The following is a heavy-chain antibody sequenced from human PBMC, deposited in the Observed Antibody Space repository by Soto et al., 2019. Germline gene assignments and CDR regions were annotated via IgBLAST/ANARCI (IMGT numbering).Heavy chain of an antibody. CDR1: GGSFSGYY. V-gene: IGHV4-34*01. CDR2: INHSGST. Sequence: QVQLQQWGAGLLKPSETLSLTCAVYGGSFSGYYWSWIRQPPGKGLEWIEEINHSGSTNYNPSLKSRVTISVDTSKNQFSLKLSSVTAADTAVYYCARVWGYSYGSFDYWGQGTLVTVSS. J-gene: IGHJ4*02. D-gene: IGHD5-18*01. CDR3: ARVWGYSYGSFDY.